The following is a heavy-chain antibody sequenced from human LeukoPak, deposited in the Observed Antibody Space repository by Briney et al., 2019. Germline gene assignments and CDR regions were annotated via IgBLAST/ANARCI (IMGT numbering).Heavy chain of an antibody. CDR1: GYTFTGYY. Sequence: ASVKVSCKASGYTFTGYYMHWVRQAPGQGLEWMGWINPNSGGTNYALKFQGRVTMTRDTSISTAYMELSRLRSDDTAVYYCASTPVRGVIFPKYYFDYWGQGTLVTVSS. D-gene: IGHD3-10*01. J-gene: IGHJ4*02. V-gene: IGHV1-2*02. CDR2: INPNSGGT. CDR3: ASTPVRGVIFPKYYFDY.